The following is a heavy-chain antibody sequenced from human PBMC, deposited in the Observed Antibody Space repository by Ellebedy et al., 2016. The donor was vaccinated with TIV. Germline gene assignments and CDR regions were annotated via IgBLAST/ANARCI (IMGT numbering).Heavy chain of an antibody. Sequence: PGGSLRLSCAASGFTFSSYSMNWVRQAPGQGLEWLSYISSSSSTIFSADSVKGRFTISRDNAKNSLYLQMNSLRAEDTAVYYCARDRSEQWLVLVSYYYYGMDVWGQGTTVTVSS. V-gene: IGHV3-48*01. D-gene: IGHD6-19*01. CDR1: GFTFSSYS. CDR2: ISSSSSTI. J-gene: IGHJ6*02. CDR3: ARDRSEQWLVLVSYYYYGMDV.